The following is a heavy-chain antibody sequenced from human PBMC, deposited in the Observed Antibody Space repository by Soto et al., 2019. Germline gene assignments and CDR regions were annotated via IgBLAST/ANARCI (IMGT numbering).Heavy chain of an antibody. CDR2: ISPYNGNT. J-gene: IGHJ3*02. CDR1: GYPITHYG. V-gene: IGHV1-18*01. Sequence: ASVKVSCKSSGYPITHYGITWVRQAPGQGLEWMGWISPYNGNTNYAQKCQGWVTMTRDTSISTAYMELSRLRSDDTAVYYCARAYSRDAFDIWGQGTMVTVSS. CDR3: ARAYSRDAFDI. D-gene: IGHD6-13*01.